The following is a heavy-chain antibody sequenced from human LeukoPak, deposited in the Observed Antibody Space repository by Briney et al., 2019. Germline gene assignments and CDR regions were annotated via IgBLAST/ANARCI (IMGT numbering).Heavy chain of an antibody. CDR3: ARGYGSGSYYGY. CDR1: GFTFSSYS. CDR2: ISVGGRIM. J-gene: IGHJ4*02. V-gene: IGHV3-48*02. Sequence: GGSLRLSCVASGFTFSSYSFNWVRQAPGKGLEWVSYISVGGRIMSYADSVRGRFTISRDDAKNSIYLQMNSLRDEDTAVYYCARGYGSGSYYGYWGQGTLVTVSS. D-gene: IGHD3-10*01.